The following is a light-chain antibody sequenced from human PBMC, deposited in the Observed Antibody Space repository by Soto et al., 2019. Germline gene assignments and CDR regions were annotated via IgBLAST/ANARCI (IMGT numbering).Light chain of an antibody. Sequence: DIKMTQSPSTLTGSVVDRVTITFRASQTISSWLAWYQQKPGKAPKLLIYKASTLKSGVPSRFSGSGSGTEFTLTISSLQPDDFATYYCQHYNSYSEAFGQGSKVDIK. CDR2: KAS. V-gene: IGKV1-5*03. CDR3: QHYNSYSEA. J-gene: IGKJ1*01. CDR1: QTISSW.